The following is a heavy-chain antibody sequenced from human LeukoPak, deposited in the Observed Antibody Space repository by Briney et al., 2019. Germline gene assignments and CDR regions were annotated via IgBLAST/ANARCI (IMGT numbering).Heavy chain of an antibody. CDR2: VHKTGSI. CDR3: TKYGGSPANYFDS. J-gene: IGHJ4*02. CDR1: GDSISAYY. Sequence: SEALSLTCTVSGDSISAYYWSWVRQPPGKGLEWIAFVHKTGSINYNPSLKSRATISMDTSNSQFSLHVNSVTAADAAVYYCTKYGGSPANYFDSWGPGTLVTVSP. V-gene: IGHV4-59*08. D-gene: IGHD1-26*01.